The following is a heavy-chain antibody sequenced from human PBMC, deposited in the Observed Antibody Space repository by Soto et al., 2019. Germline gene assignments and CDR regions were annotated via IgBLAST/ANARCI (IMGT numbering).Heavy chain of an antibody. Sequence: ETLSLTCTVHGGSFSGYFWNWIRQSPGKGLEWIGKVNHNGRNNYNPSLKSRVTISMDMSKNQFSLKLTSVTAADTAVYYCASGGSSDWQVAFDFSGQGTMLTVSS. CDR3: ASGGSSDWQVAFDF. J-gene: IGHJ3*01. D-gene: IGHD6-19*01. CDR1: GGSFSGYF. CDR2: VNHNGRN. V-gene: IGHV4-34*01.